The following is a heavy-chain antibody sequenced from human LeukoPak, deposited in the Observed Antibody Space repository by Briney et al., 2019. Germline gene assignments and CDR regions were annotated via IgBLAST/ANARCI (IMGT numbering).Heavy chain of an antibody. CDR1: GFTFSSYA. Sequence: GGSLRLSCVASGFTFSSYAMHWVRQAPGKGLEWVAVVSYDGSNIYYADSVKGRFTISRDNSRNTLYLQMNGLRAEDTAVYYCARDYSSGYYRTFDYWGQGTLVTVSS. CDR3: ARDYSSGYYRTFDY. J-gene: IGHJ4*02. V-gene: IGHV3-30*04. D-gene: IGHD6-19*01. CDR2: VSYDGSNI.